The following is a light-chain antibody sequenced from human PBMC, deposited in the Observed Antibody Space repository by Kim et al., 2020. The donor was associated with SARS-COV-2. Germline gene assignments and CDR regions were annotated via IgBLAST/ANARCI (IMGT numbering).Light chain of an antibody. Sequence: PSSLSASVGDRVTITCQASQDISNYLNWYQQKPGKAPKLLIYDASNLETGVPSRFSGSGSGTDFTFTISSLQPEDIATYYCQHRTTFGQGTKLEI. CDR3: QHRTT. J-gene: IGKJ2*01. CDR1: QDISNY. CDR2: DAS. V-gene: IGKV1-33*01.